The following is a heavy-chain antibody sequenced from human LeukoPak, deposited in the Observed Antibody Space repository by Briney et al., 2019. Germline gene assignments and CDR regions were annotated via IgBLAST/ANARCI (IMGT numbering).Heavy chain of an antibody. J-gene: IGHJ4*02. D-gene: IGHD3-3*01. CDR1: GGTFSSYA. V-gene: IGHV1-69*13. CDR3: AREGMVYYDFWSGYKTPYYFDY. CDR2: IIPIVGTA. Sequence: GASVKVSCKASGGTFSSYAISWVRQAPGQGLEWMGGIIPIVGTANYAQKFQGRVTITADESTSTAYMELSSLRSEDTAVYYCAREGMVYYDFWSGYKTPYYFDYWGQGTLVTVSS.